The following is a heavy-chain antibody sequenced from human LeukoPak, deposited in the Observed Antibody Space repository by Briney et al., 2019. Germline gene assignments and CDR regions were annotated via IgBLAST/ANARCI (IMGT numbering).Heavy chain of an antibody. J-gene: IGHJ4*01. D-gene: IGHD6-6*01. CDR1: GYSFATYS. V-gene: IGHV5-51*01. CDR3: ARLRGPSFTSSYYFDY. Sequence: GESLKTPSKGSGYSFATYSVAWVRQMPGKGLGWMGIIYPDDSDTRYSPSFQDQVTMSADKSSSTAYLQWSGLKASDTAMYYCARLRGPSFTSSYYFDYWGQGSLVTVSS. CDR2: IYPDDSDT.